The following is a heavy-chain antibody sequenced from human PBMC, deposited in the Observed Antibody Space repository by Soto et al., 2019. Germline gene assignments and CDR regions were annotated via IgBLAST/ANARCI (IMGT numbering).Heavy chain of an antibody. CDR1: GFTFSNAW. V-gene: IGHV3-23*01. CDR2: ISGSGGST. J-gene: IGHJ4*02. CDR3: AKFVNGDYFDY. Sequence: GGSLRLSCAASGFTFSNAWMNWVRQAPGKGLEWVSAISGSGGSTYYADSVKGRFTISRDNSKNTLYLQMNSLRAEDTAVYYCAKFVNGDYFDYWGQGTLVTVSS. D-gene: IGHD4-17*01.